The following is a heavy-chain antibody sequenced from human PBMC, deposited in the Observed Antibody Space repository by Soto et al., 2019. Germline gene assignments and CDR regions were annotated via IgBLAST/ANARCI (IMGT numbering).Heavy chain of an antibody. J-gene: IGHJ4*02. CDR3: AKECAAVGVPYLDY. CDR2: IKSGGDGT. CDR1: GFTFNNYA. D-gene: IGHD3-3*01. Sequence: EVQLLESGGGLVQPGGSLRLSCAVSGFTFNNYAMSWVRQSPGKGLEWVSGIKSGGDGTYYADSVKVRFTISRDNSKNTLYLQMNSLRAEDTAIYYCAKECAAVGVPYLDYWGQGTLVTVSS. V-gene: IGHV3-23*01.